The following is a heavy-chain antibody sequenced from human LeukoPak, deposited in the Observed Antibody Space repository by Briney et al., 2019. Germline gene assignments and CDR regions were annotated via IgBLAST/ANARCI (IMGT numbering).Heavy chain of an antibody. CDR1: ELTFSTNY. CDR3: ARISTEYGSGTYDAFDI. D-gene: IGHD3-10*01. CDR2: ISSGGTT. J-gene: IGHJ3*02. V-gene: IGHV3-53*01. Sequence: GGSLRLSCTASELTFSTNYMNWVRQAPGKGLEWVSTISSGGTTYYEESVKGRFTISRDNSKNTVYLQMNSLRAEDTAVYYCARISTEYGSGTYDAFDIWGQGTMVTVSS.